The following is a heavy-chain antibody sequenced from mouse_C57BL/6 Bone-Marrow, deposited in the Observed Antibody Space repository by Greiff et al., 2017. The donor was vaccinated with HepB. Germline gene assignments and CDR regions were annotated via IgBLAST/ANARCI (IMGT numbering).Heavy chain of an antibody. Sequence: EVQRVESGPELVKPGASVKMSCKASGYTFTDYNMHWVKQSHGKSLEWIGYINPNNGGTSYNQKFKGKATLTVNKSSSTAYMELRSLTSEDSAVYYCARWPTPRTVGNFDYWGQGTTLTVSS. J-gene: IGHJ2*01. V-gene: IGHV1-22*01. CDR2: INPNNGGT. CDR1: GYTFTDYN. D-gene: IGHD1-1*01. CDR3: ARWPTPRTVGNFDY.